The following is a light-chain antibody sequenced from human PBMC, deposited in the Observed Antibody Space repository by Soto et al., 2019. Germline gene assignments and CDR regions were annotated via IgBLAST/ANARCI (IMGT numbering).Light chain of an antibody. V-gene: IGKV1-8*01. J-gene: IGKJ1*01. Sequence: AIRMTQSPSSFSASTGDRVTITCRASQGISSYLAWYQQKPGKAPKLLIYAASTLQSGVPSRFSGSGSGTDFTLTISCLQSEDFAVYYCQQYHSWRSFGQGTKVDIK. CDR2: AAS. CDR1: QGISSY. CDR3: QQYHSWRS.